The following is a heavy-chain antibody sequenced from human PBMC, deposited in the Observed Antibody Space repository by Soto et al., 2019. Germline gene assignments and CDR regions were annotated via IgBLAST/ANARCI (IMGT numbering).Heavy chain of an antibody. Sequence: QVQLQQWGAGLLKPSETLSLTCAVYGGSFSGYYWSWIRQPPGKGLEWIGEINHSGSTNYTPYLKSRVTISVDTSKNQFSLRLSSVTAADTAVYYCARVQLWFGELCAFDIWGQGTMVTVSS. J-gene: IGHJ3*02. CDR1: GGSFSGYY. CDR2: INHSGST. CDR3: ARVQLWFGELCAFDI. D-gene: IGHD3-10*01. V-gene: IGHV4-34*01.